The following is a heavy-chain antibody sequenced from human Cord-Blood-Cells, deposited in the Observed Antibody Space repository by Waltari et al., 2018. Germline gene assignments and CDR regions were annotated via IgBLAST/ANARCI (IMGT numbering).Heavy chain of an antibody. V-gene: IGHV3-23*04. CDR3: AKVRSIAARRGYYFDY. D-gene: IGHD6-6*01. Sequence: EVQLVESGGGLVEPGGSLGLSGGASGITFSSYALRWVRQAPGKGLEWVSAISGSGGSTYYADSVKGRFTISRDNSKNTLYLQMNSLRAEDTAVYYCAKVRSIAARRGYYFDYWGQGTLVTVSS. CDR2: ISGSGGST. CDR1: GITFSSYA. J-gene: IGHJ4*02.